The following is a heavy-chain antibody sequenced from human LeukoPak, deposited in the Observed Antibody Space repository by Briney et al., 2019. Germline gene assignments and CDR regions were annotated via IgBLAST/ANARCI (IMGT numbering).Heavy chain of an antibody. J-gene: IGHJ5*02. CDR2: TYYTSKWYN. D-gene: IGHD3-3*01. CDR3: ARQGFRRFDP. Sequence: SQTLSLTCAISGYSVSSNRAAWNWFRQSPSRGLEWLGRTYYTSKWYNDYAVSVKSRITVNPDASKNQFSLHLNSVTPEDTAVYYCARQGFRRFDPWGQGTLVTVSS. V-gene: IGHV6-1*01. CDR1: GYSVSSNRAA.